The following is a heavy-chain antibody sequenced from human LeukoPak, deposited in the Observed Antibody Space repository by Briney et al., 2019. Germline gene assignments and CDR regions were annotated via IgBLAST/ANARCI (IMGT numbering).Heavy chain of an antibody. CDR2: ISGIGRTI. Sequence: GSLRLSCAASGFTFSDYYMTWIRQAPGKGLEWVSYISGIGRTIYYADSVKGRFTISRDNTKKSVFLQMNSLTAEDTAVYYCAREDYDSRHIDYWGQGTLVTVSS. V-gene: IGHV3-11*04. D-gene: IGHD3-22*01. CDR3: AREDYDSRHIDY. CDR1: GFTFSDYY. J-gene: IGHJ4*02.